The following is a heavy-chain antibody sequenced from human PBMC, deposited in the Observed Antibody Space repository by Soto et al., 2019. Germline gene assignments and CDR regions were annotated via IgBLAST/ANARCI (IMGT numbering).Heavy chain of an antibody. V-gene: IGHV1-18*01. J-gene: IGHJ4*02. Sequence: ASVKVSCKASGYTFTSYGISWVRQAPGQGLEWMGWISAYNGNTNYAQKLQGRVTMTTDTSTSTAYIELRSLRSDDTAVYYCARDAGAAMATFDYWGQGTLVTVSS. CDR1: GYTFTSYG. CDR3: ARDAGAAMATFDY. D-gene: IGHD5-18*01. CDR2: ISAYNGNT.